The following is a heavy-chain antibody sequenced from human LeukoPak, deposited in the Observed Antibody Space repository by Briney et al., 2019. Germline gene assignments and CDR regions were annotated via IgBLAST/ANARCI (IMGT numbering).Heavy chain of an antibody. CDR1: GGSISTYY. CDR3: AREYYYDSSGYYPPHAFDM. V-gene: IGHV4-59*01. CDR2: IYYSGST. J-gene: IGHJ3*02. D-gene: IGHD3-22*01. Sequence: SETLSLTCTASGGSISTYYWSWIRQPPGKGLEWIGYIYYSGSTNYNPSLKSRVTISVDTSKKKFSLKLSFVTAADTAVYYCAREYYYDSSGYYPPHAFDMWGQGTMVTVSS.